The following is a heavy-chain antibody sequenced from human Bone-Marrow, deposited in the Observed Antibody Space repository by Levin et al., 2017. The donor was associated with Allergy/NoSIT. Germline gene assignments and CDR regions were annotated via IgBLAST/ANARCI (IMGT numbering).Heavy chain of an antibody. J-gene: IGHJ6*02. D-gene: IGHD3-22*01. CDR2: ISGSGGST. V-gene: IGHV3-23*01. CDR1: GFTFSSYA. CDR3: ARSARGTMIVVVITTPELYYDYGMDV. Sequence: PGGSLRLSCAASGFTFSSYAMSWVRQAPGKGLEWVSAISGSGGSTYYADSVKGRFTISRDNSKNTLYLQMNSLRAEDTAVYYCARSARGTMIVVVITTPELYYDYGMDVWGQGTTVTVSS.